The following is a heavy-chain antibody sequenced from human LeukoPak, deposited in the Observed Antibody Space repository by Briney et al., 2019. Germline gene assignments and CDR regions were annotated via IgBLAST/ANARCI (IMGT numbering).Heavy chain of an antibody. Sequence: SETLSLTCTVSGGSISSFHWSWIRQPPGKGLEWIGYISYSGSTNYNPSLKSRITISLDTSNNHFSLKLSSVTAADTAIYYCARLGSSGQEFDYWGQGTLVTVSS. CDR2: ISYSGST. CDR1: GGSISSFH. V-gene: IGHV4-59*08. D-gene: IGHD3-22*01. J-gene: IGHJ4*02. CDR3: ARLGSSGQEFDY.